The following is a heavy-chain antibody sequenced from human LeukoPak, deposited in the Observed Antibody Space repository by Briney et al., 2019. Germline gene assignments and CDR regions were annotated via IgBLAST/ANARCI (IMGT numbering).Heavy chain of an antibody. CDR2: IYSGGST. Sequence: GGSLRLSCAASGFTFSSNYMSWVRQAPGKGLEWVSVIYSGGSTYYSDSVKGRFTISRDNSKNTLYLQMNSLRAEDTAVYYCAREGVVTNYFDYWGQGTLVTVSS. D-gene: IGHD2-21*02. CDR3: AREGVVTNYFDY. CDR1: GFTFSSNY. J-gene: IGHJ4*02. V-gene: IGHV3-53*01.